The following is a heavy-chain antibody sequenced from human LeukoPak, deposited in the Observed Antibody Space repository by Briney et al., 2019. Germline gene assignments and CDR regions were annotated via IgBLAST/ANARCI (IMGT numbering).Heavy chain of an antibody. D-gene: IGHD4-17*01. CDR3: ARGDYGDYYNWFDP. Sequence: SLTLSLTYAISGDRLSSNSAAWNWLRQSPPRGLEWLGRKYYRSKWYYDYAVSVKSRITINPDTSKNQFSLQLTAVTPEDTAVYYCARGDYGDYYNWFDPWGQGPLVTVS. V-gene: IGHV6-1*01. CDR1: GDRLSSNSAA. CDR2: KYYRSKWYY. J-gene: IGHJ5*02.